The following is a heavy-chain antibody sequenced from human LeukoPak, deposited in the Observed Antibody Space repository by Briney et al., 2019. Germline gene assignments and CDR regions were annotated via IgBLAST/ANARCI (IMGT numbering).Heavy chain of an antibody. V-gene: IGHV4-59*13. CDR3: ARDRRMFGY. CDR2: IYYSGSN. CDR1: GDSISSYY. J-gene: IGHJ4*02. Sequence: PSETLSLTCTVSGDSISSYYWSWIRQPPGKGLEWIGYIYYSGSNNYNPSLKSRVTISVDTSKTQFSLKLSSVTAADTAVYYCARDRRMFGYWGQGTLVTVSS.